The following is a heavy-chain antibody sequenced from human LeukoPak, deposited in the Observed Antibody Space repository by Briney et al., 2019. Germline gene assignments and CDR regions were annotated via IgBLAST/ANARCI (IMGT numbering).Heavy chain of an antibody. J-gene: IGHJ3*02. V-gene: IGHV4-4*02. CDR2: IFHTGST. D-gene: IGHD3-9*01. Sequence: SETLSLTCTVSGDSSSSNYWWTWVRQPPGKGLEWSGKIFHTGSTNYNQSLKRRVTISGDKSTNLFSLNLTSVTAADTAVYYCARDVFPYYGLLPGPTEAFDIWGQGTRVTVSS. CDR1: GDSSSSNYW. CDR3: ARDVFPYYGLLPGPTEAFDI.